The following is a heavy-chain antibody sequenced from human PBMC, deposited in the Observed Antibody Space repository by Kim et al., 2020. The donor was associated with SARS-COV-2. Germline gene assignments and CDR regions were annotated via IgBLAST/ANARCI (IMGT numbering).Heavy chain of an antibody. V-gene: IGHV3-9*01. CDR3: AKDGGLLWFGELSAGMDV. J-gene: IGHJ6*02. D-gene: IGHD3-10*01. CDR2: ISWNSGSI. Sequence: GGSLRLFCAASGFTFDDYAMHWVRQAPGKGLEWVSGISWNSGSIGYADSVKGRFTISRDNAKNSLYLQMNSLRAEDTALYYCAKDGGLLWFGELSAGMDVWGQWTTVTVSS. CDR1: GFTFDDYA.